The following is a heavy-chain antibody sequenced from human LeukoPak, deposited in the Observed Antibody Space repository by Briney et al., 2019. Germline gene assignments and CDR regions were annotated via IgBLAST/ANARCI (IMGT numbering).Heavy chain of an antibody. D-gene: IGHD3-3*01. CDR1: GGTFSSYT. J-gene: IGHJ4*02. CDR2: IIPILGIA. CDR3: ASETYYDFWSGYQRDY. V-gene: IGHV1-69*02. Sequence: ASVKVSCKASGGTFSSYTISWVRQAPGQGLEWMGRIIPILGIANYAQKFQGRVTITADKSTSTAYMELSSLRSGDTAVYYCASETYYDFWSGYQRDYWGQGTLVTVSS.